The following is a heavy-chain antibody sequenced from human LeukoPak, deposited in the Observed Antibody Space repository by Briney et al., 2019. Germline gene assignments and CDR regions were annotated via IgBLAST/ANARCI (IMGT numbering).Heavy chain of an antibody. D-gene: IGHD6-13*01. CDR3: ARPRYSSSWYIFDD. CDR1: GFTFSSYW. J-gene: IGHJ4*02. V-gene: IGHV3-74*01. CDR2: INSDGSST. Sequence: PGGSLRPSCAASGFTFSSYWMHWARKAPGKGLVCFSRINSDGSSTSYAASVKGRFTISRDNAKNTLYLQMNSLRAEDTAVYYCARPRYSSSWYIFDDWGQGTLVTVSS.